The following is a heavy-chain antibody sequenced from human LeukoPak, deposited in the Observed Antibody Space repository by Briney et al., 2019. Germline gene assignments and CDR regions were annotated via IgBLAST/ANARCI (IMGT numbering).Heavy chain of an antibody. CDR2: INPNSGGT. D-gene: IGHD6-13*01. V-gene: IGHV1-2*02. CDR1: GYTFTVYY. J-gene: IGHJ4*02. CDR3: ARGRRSWYYFDY. Sequence: ASVKVSCKASGYTFTVYYMHWVRQAPGQGLEWMGWINPNSGGTSYAQKFQGRVTMTRDTSISTAYMELSRLRSDDTAVYYCARGRRSWYYFDYWGQGTLVTVSS.